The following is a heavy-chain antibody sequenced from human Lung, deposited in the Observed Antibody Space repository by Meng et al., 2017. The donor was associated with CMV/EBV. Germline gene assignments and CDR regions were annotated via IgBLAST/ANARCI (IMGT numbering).Heavy chain of an antibody. CDR1: GFAFSSDS. V-gene: IGHV3-21*01. CDR2: ISSSSSYI. J-gene: IGHJ4*02. CDR3: AREGF. Sequence: GASLKISCAASGFAFSSDSMNWVRQAPGKGLEWVSSISSSSSYIYYADSVKGRFTIYRDNAKNSPYLQMNSQRAEDAAVYYCAREGFWGQGTLVTVSS.